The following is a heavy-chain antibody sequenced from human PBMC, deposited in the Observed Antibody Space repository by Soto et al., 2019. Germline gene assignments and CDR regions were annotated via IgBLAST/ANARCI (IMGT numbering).Heavy chain of an antibody. CDR2: SSTSNGDT. CDR1: GYTFTSYG. V-gene: IGHV1-18*01. CDR3: ARDYTFPDY. D-gene: IGHD3-3*02. J-gene: IGHJ4*02. Sequence: QVQLVQSGAEVKKPGASVKVSCKTSGYTFTSYGITWVRQAPGQGLEWMGWSSTSNGDTNYVQKFQGRFTRTTDTSTGTGYMELRRLTSDDTAVYYCARDYTFPDYWGQGTLVTVSS.